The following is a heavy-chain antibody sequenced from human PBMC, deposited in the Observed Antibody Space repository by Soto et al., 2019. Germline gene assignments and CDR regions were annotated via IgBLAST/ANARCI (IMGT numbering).Heavy chain of an antibody. V-gene: IGHV1-18*01. Sequence: ASVKVSCKASGYTFTSYGISWVRQAPGQGLEWMGWISAYNGNTNYAQKLQGRVTMTTDTSTSTAYMELRSLRSDDTAVYYCAREERWGDSSGYYYVVWFDPWGQGTLVTVSS. D-gene: IGHD3-22*01. CDR1: GYTFTSYG. CDR2: ISAYNGNT. J-gene: IGHJ5*02. CDR3: AREERWGDSSGYYYVVWFDP.